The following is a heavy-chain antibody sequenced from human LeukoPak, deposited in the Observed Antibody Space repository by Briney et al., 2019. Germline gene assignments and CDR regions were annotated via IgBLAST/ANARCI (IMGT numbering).Heavy chain of an antibody. D-gene: IGHD3-10*01. CDR3: ARESRITMVRGVRNWFDP. Sequence: GRSLRLSCAASGFTFSSYGMHWVRQAPGKGLEWVAVIWYDGSNKYYADSVKGRFTISRDNSKNTLYLQMNSLRAEDTAVYYCARESRITMVRGVRNWFDPWGQGTLITVSS. CDR2: IWYDGSNK. CDR1: GFTFSSYG. V-gene: IGHV3-33*01. J-gene: IGHJ5*02.